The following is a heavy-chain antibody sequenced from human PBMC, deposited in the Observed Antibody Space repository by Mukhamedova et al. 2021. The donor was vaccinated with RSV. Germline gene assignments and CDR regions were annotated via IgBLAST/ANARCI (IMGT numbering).Heavy chain of an antibody. CDR2: NSDGGAA. Sequence: NSDGGAAAYGSPVKGRFTISRDDSKNTLYLEMHSLKSEDTAVYFCATNEGGYRHQSYYMDVWGKGTTVNVSS. D-gene: IGHD6-13*01. V-gene: IGHV3-15*01. J-gene: IGHJ6*03. CDR3: ATNEGGYRHQSYYMDV.